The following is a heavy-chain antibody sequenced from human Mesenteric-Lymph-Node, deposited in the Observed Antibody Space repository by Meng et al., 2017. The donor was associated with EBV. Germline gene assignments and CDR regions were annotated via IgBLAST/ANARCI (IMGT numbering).Heavy chain of an antibody. CDR2: MSSGGSA. J-gene: IGHJ5*02. CDR3: ARVAYLPGSFVNWIDP. Sequence: SGPAVVKPSKPRPPTCPFSGGSINRTTHYGGCFRRHPGMGLEWMGSMSSGGSAHYSPSLNSRVIISVDTSQNQFSLKLTSVTAADTAVYYCARVAYLPGSFVNWIDPWGQGALVTVSS. CDR1: GGSINRTTHY. V-gene: IGHV4-39*07. D-gene: IGHD3-16*01.